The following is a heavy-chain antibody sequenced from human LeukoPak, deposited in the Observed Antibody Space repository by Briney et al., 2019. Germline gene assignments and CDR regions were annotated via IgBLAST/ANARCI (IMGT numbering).Heavy chain of an antibody. D-gene: IGHD3-10*01. CDR2: ISGGGGTT. V-gene: IGHV3-23*01. CDR3: AKYISGSYYSFDY. CDR1: GFTFSPYA. J-gene: IGHJ4*02. Sequence: PGGSPRLSCAASGFTFSPYAMAWVRQAPGKGLEWVSSISGGGGTTYYADSVKGRFTISRDNFKNTLFLQMNSLRAEDTAVYFCAKYISGSYYSFDYWGQGTLVTVSS.